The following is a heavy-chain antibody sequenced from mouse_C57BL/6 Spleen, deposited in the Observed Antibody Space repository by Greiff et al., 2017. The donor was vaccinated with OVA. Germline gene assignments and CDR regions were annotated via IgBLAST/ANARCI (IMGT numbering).Heavy chain of an antibody. D-gene: IGHD1-1*01. J-gene: IGHJ2*01. Sequence: QVQLQQSGAELARPGASVKLSCKASGYTFTSYGISWVKQRTGQGLEWIGEIYPRSGNTYYNEKFKGKATLTADKSSSTAYMELRSLTSEDSAVYFCARRVITTVVAFDDWGQGTTLTVSS. CDR3: ARRVITTVVAFDD. CDR1: GYTFTSYG. V-gene: IGHV1-81*01. CDR2: IYPRSGNT.